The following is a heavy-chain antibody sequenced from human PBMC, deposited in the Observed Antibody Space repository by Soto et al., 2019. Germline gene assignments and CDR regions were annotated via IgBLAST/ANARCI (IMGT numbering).Heavy chain of an antibody. J-gene: IGHJ4*02. CDR2: IYYSGST. CDR1: GGSISSYY. Sequence: SETLSLTCTVSGGSISSYYWSWIRQPPGKGLEWIGYIYYSGSTNYNPSLKSRVTISVDTSKNQFSLKLSSVTAADTAVYYCARCPRGYGEEPYDYWGQGTQVTVSS. V-gene: IGHV4-59*01. CDR3: ARCPRGYGEEPYDY. D-gene: IGHD5-18*01.